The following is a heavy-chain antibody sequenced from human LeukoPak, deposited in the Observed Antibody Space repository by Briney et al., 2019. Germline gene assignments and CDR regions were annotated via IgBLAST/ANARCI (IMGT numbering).Heavy chain of an antibody. J-gene: IGHJ4*02. V-gene: IGHV4-39*01. CDR3: ARLVGATRLDY. CDR2: IYYSGTT. Sequence: SETLSLTCTVSGGSISTGTYYRGWIRQPPGKGLEWIGIIYYSGTTYYNPSLKSRVTISVDTAKNQFSLKVSSVTAADTAVYYCARLVGATRLDYWGQGTLVIVSS. CDR1: GGSISTGTYY. D-gene: IGHD1-26*01.